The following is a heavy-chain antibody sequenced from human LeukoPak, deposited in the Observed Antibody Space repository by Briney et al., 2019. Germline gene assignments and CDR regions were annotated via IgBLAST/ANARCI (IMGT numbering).Heavy chain of an antibody. CDR2: INAGNGNT. V-gene: IGHV1-3*01. CDR1: GYTFTSYA. CDR3: ASGRGYCSGGGCYSAYYYGMDV. J-gene: IGHJ6*04. D-gene: IGHD2-15*01. Sequence: ASVKVSCKASGYTFTSYAMHWVRQAPGQRLEWMGWINAGNGNTKYSQKFQGRVTITRDTSASTAYMELSSLRSEDTAVYYCASGRGYCSGGGCYSAYYYGMDVWGKGTTVTVSS.